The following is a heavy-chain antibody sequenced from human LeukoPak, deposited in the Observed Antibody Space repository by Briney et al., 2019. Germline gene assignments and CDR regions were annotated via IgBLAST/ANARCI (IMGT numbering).Heavy chain of an antibody. CDR3: ARDGPPWLAQQYYFDN. Sequence: GRSLRLSCAASGFTFSSYAMHWVRQAPGKGLEWVAVISYDGSNKYYADSVKGRFTISRDNSKNTLYLQMNSLRAEDTPVYYCARDGPPWLAQQYYFDNGGQETLVTVSS. J-gene: IGHJ4*02. CDR2: ISYDGSNK. CDR1: GFTFSSYA. D-gene: IGHD6-19*01. V-gene: IGHV3-30*04.